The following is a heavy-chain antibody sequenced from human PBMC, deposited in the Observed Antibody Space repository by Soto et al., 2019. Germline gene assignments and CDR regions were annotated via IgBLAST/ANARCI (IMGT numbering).Heavy chain of an antibody. D-gene: IGHD5-12*01. CDR1: GFTFSSYA. CDR3: AKARLRSWYEEY. CDR2: ISGSGNTT. V-gene: IGHV3-23*01. Sequence: EVQLLESGGGLVQPGGSLRLSCAASGFTFSSYAMTWVRQAPGKGLEWVSSISGSGNTTYYADSVKGGFTNSRHRSKNTLYLQTNSLTPEDSAVYYCAKARLRSWYEEYWGQGTLVTISS. J-gene: IGHJ4*02.